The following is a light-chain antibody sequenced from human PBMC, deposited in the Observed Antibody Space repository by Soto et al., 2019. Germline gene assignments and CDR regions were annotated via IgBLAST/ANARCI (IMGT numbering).Light chain of an antibody. J-gene: IGLJ2*01. CDR1: SSDPATDKY. V-gene: IGLV2-8*01. CDR3: TSYARSNSVI. Sequence: QSALTQPPSASGSPGQSVTISCTGTSSDPATDKYVSWYQQHPGKAPKVMIYEVRKRPSGVPDRFSGSKSANTASLTVSGLQAEDEADYYCTSYARSNSVIFGGGTKLTVL. CDR2: EVR.